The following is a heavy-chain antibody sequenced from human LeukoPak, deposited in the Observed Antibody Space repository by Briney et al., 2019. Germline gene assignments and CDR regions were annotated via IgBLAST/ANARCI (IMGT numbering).Heavy chain of an antibody. CDR2: IYTSGST. D-gene: IGHD3-3*01. V-gene: IGHV4-61*02. J-gene: IGHJ2*01. Sequence: PSETLSLTCAVSGYSISSGYYWGWIRQPAGKGLEWIGRIYTSGSTNYNPSLKSRVTISVDTSKNQFSLKLSSVTAADTAVYYCARGITIFGVVIAPDFDLWGRGTLVTVSS. CDR1: GYSISSGYY. CDR3: ARGITIFGVVIAPDFDL.